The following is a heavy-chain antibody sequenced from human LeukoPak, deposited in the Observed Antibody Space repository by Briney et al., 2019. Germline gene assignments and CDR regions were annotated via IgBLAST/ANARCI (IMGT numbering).Heavy chain of an antibody. V-gene: IGHV3-30-3*01. CDR1: GFTFSSYA. CDR2: ISYDGSNK. CDR3: ARDGPLSKQLVLFDY. Sequence: QAGGPLRLSCAASGFTFSSYAMHWVRQAPGKGLEWVAVISYDGSNKYYADSVKGRFTISRDNSKNTLYLQMNSLRAEDTAVYYCARDGPLSKQLVLFDYWGQGTLVTVSS. J-gene: IGHJ4*02. D-gene: IGHD6-13*01.